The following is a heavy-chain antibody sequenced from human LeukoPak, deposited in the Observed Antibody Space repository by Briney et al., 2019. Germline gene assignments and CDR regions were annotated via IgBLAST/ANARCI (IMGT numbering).Heavy chain of an antibody. CDR3: ARSRAARPFPPDY. V-gene: IGHV1-3*01. CDR2: INAGNGNT. D-gene: IGHD6-6*01. CDR1: GYTFTSYA. Sequence: ASVKVSCKASGYTFTSYAMHWVRQAPGQRLEWMGWINAGNGNTKYSQKFQGRVTITRDTSASTAYMELSSLRSEDTAVYYCARSRAARPFPPDYWGQGTLVTVSS. J-gene: IGHJ4*02.